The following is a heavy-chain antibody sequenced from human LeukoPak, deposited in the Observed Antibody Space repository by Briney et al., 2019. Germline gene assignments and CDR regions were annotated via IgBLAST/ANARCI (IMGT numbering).Heavy chain of an antibody. CDR2: ISGSSSSI. CDR3: AFLGSGEKIY. J-gene: IGHJ4*02. D-gene: IGHD3-10*01. Sequence: GGSLRLSCAASGFIFSSSAVTWVRQTPGKALEWVSAISGSSSSIYYADYVKGRFTISRDNSKSTLYLQMNSLRAEDTAIYYCAFLGSGEKIYWGQGTLVTVSS. V-gene: IGHV3-23*01. CDR1: GFIFSSSA.